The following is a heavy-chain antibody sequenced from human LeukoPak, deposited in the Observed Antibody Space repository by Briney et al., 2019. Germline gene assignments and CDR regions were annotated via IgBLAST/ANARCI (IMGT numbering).Heavy chain of an antibody. D-gene: IGHD2-2*02. CDR2: INHSGST. J-gene: IGHJ4*02. V-gene: IGHV4-34*01. CDR1: GGSFSGYY. CDR3: ARVRLLGYCSSTSCYNYFDY. Sequence: SETLSLTCVVYGGSFSGYYWSWIRQPPGKGLEWIGEINHSGSTNYNPSLKSRVTISVDTSKNQFSLKLSSVTAADTAVYYCARVRLLGYCSSTSCYNYFDYWGQGTLVTVSS.